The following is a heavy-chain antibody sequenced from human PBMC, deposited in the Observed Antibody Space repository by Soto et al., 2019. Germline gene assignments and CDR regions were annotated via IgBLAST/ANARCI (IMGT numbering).Heavy chain of an antibody. CDR1: GYTLTELS. J-gene: IGHJ5*02. Sequence: GASVKVSCKASGYTLTELSMHWVRQAPGKGLEWMGGFDPEDGETIYAQKFQGRVTMTEDTSTDTAYMELSSLRSEDTAVYYCATDYYDSSGYPRFDPWGQGTLVTVSS. V-gene: IGHV1-24*01. CDR2: FDPEDGET. D-gene: IGHD3-22*01. CDR3: ATDYYDSSGYPRFDP.